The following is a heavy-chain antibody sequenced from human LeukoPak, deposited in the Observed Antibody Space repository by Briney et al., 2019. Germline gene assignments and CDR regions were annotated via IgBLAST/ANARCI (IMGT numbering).Heavy chain of an antibody. J-gene: IGHJ6*03. Sequence: SETLSLTCTVSDDSITIYSWTWLRQPPGKGLERVGYIYHTGSTNYNPSLNSRVTISRDTSKNDFSLRLTSVTATDTAVYFCARGRVSSSTWYSTYYYYFYMDVWGKGTTVTVSS. V-gene: IGHV4-59*01. CDR3: ARGRVSSSTWYSTYYYYFYMDV. D-gene: IGHD6-13*01. CDR2: IYHTGST. CDR1: DDSITIYS.